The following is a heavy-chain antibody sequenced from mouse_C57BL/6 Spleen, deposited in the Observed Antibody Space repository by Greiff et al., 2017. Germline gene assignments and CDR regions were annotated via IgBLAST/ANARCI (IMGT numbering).Heavy chain of an antibody. D-gene: IGHD1-1*01. V-gene: IGHV1-39*01. J-gene: IGHJ1*03. CDR1: GYSFTDYN. CDR2: INPNYGTT. Sequence: EVQLQQSGPELVKPGASVKISCKASGYSFTDYNMNWVKQSTGKSLEWIGVINPNYGTTSYNQKFKGKATLTVDQSSNAAYMQHNSLTSEDSTVYYCARTKTVGDWYFDVWGTGTTVTVSS. CDR3: ARTKTVGDWYFDV.